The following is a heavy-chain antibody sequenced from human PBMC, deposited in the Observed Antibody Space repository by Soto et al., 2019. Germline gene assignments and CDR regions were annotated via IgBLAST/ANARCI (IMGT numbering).Heavy chain of an antibody. Sequence: GGSLRLSCAASGFTFSSYAMSWVRQAPGKGLEWVSAISGSGGSTYYADSVKGRFTISRDNSKNTLYLQMNSLRAEDTAVYYCANSARKYSSSYHWFDPWGQGTLVTVSS. CDR2: ISGSGGST. D-gene: IGHD6-6*01. CDR1: GFTFSSYA. CDR3: ANSARKYSSSYHWFDP. J-gene: IGHJ5*02. V-gene: IGHV3-23*01.